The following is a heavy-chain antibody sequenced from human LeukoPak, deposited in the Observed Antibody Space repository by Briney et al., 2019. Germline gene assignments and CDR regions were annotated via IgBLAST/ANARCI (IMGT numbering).Heavy chain of an antibody. Sequence: GSLRLSCAASGFTFSSYGMHWVSQAPGKGLEWVAFIRYDGSNKYYADSVKGRFTISRDNSKNTLYLQMNSLRAEDTAVYYCARAPGYRSFLDYWGQGTLVTVSS. D-gene: IGHD6-13*01. CDR3: ARAPGYRSFLDY. CDR1: GFTFSSYG. J-gene: IGHJ4*02. V-gene: IGHV3-30*02. CDR2: IRYDGSNK.